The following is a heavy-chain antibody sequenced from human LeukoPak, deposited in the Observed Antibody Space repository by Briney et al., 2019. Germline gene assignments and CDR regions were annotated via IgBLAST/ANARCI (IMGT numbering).Heavy chain of an antibody. CDR2: IRTDGGNT. D-gene: IGHD2-15*01. Sequence: GGSLRLSCAASGFTLSGYWMHWVRQAPGNGLVWVSLIRTDGGNTTYADSVKGRFTISRDNAKNTLYLQMNSLRAEDTAAYYCARDRGFCSGGACYLFESWGQGVLVTVSS. CDR1: GFTLSGYW. V-gene: IGHV3-74*01. CDR3: ARDRGFCSGGACYLFES. J-gene: IGHJ4*02.